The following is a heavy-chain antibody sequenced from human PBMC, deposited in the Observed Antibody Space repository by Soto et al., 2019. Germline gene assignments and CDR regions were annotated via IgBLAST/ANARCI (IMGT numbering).Heavy chain of an antibody. J-gene: IGHJ6*02. D-gene: IGHD2-21*01. CDR1: GYPFSSYW. CDR3: SYSFFTVTTNCSVRYGLDV. Sequence: GESLKISCEAFGYPFSSYWIGWVRQMPGKGLEWMGIIYPGTSNARYSPSFQGQVTISADKSIGTAYLQWSSLKASDSATYYYSYSFFTVTTNCSVRYGLDVWGQGTTVTVSS. CDR2: IYPGTSNA. V-gene: IGHV5-51*01.